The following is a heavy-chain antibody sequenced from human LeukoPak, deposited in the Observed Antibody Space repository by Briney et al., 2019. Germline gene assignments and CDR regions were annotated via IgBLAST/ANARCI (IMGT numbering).Heavy chain of an antibody. D-gene: IGHD4-23*01. CDR3: ARGYGGNSVYYYYYMDV. Sequence: SETLSLTCAVYGGSFSGYYWSWIRQPPGKGLEWIGEINHSGSTNYNPSLKSRVTISVDTSKNQFSLKLSSVTAADTAVYYCARGYGGNSVYYYYYMDVWGKGTTVTVSS. CDR2: INHSGST. J-gene: IGHJ6*03. CDR1: GGSFSGYY. V-gene: IGHV4-34*01.